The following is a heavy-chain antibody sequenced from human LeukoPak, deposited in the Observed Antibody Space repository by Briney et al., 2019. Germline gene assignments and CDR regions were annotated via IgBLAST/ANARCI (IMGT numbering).Heavy chain of an antibody. CDR2: ISGSGGST. D-gene: IGHD3-22*01. Sequence: GGSLRLSCAASGFTFSSYAMSWVRQAPGKGLEWVSVISGSGGSTYYGHSVKGRFTISRDNSKNTLYLQMNSLRAEDTAVYYCAKDRAYYYDRRDAFDIWGQGTMVTVSS. CDR1: GFTFSSYA. CDR3: AKDRAYYYDRRDAFDI. V-gene: IGHV3-23*01. J-gene: IGHJ3*02.